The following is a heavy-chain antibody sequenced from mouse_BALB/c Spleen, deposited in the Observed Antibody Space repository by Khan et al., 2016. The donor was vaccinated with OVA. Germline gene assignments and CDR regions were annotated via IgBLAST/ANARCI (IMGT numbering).Heavy chain of an antibody. CDR1: GYSITSDYA. CDR3: TRGRAY. Sequence: EVQLQESGPGLVKPSQSLSLTCTVTGYSITSDYAWYWIRQFPGNQLEWIGFISYSGSTNYTPSLTSRITITRDTSKNQFFLQLNPVTTEDTATYYCTRGRAYWGQGTLVTVSA. J-gene: IGHJ3*01. CDR2: ISYSGST. D-gene: IGHD3-3*01. V-gene: IGHV3-2*02.